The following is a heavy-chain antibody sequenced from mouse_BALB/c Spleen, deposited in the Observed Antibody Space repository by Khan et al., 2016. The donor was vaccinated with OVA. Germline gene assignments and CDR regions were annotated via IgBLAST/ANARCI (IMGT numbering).Heavy chain of an antibody. CDR2: ISSGGDYN. CDR1: GFTFSSYS. D-gene: IGHD4-1*01. J-gene: IGHJ3*01. Sequence: EVELVESGGDLVKPGGSLKLSCAASGFTFSSYSMSWVRQTPDKRLEWVATISSGGDYNYSPDNVKGRFTISSDNAKNTLYLQMSSLKSEDTAMYYCASNLTGSFAYWGQGTLVTVSA. V-gene: IGHV5-6*01. CDR3: ASNLTGSFAY.